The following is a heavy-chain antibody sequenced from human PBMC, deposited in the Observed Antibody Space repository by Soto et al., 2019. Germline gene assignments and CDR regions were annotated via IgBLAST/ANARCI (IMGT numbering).Heavy chain of an antibody. D-gene: IGHD2-2*01. J-gene: IGHJ4*02. CDR3: AIETYCSSTSCYLDY. V-gene: IGHV3-21*02. CDR1: GFTFNTYT. CDR2: VSSSSIYI. Sequence: EVQLVESVGGLVKPGGSLRLSCAASGFTFNTYTLAWVRQAPGRGLEWVSSVSSSSIYIHYGDSVKGRFTIARDNAQNSVYLQMDSLRADDTAVYYCAIETYCSSTSCYLDYWGRGTLVTVSS.